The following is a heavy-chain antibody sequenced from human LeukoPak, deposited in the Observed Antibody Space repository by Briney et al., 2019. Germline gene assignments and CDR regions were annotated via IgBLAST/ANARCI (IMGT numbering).Heavy chain of an antibody. J-gene: IGHJ4*02. D-gene: IGHD5-18*01. V-gene: IGHV3-23*01. CDR2: ISGSGGST. CDR3: AKEASYSYVLDY. CDR1: GFTFISYA. Sequence: GGSLRLSCAASGFTFISYAMSWVRQAPGKGLGWVSAISGSGGSTYYADSVKGRFTSSRDNSKNTLYLQMNSRRAEDTAVYYCAKEASYSYVLDYWGQGTLVSVSS.